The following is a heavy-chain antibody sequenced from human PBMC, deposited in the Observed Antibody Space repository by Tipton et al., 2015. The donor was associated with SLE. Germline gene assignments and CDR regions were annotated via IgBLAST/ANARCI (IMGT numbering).Heavy chain of an antibody. Sequence: SLRLSCAASGFTFSSYAMSWVRQAPGKGLEWVSAISGSGGSTYYADSVKGRFTISRDNSKNTLYLQMNSLRAEDTAVYYCAKPAPGSRKPGDWFDPWGQGTLVTVSS. D-gene: IGHD1-14*01. CDR2: ISGSGGST. CDR1: GFTFSSYA. V-gene: IGHV3-23*01. CDR3: AKPAPGSRKPGDWFDP. J-gene: IGHJ5*02.